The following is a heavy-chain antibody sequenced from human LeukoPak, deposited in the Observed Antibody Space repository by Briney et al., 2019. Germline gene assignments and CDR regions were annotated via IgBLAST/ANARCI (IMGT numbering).Heavy chain of an antibody. D-gene: IGHD4-17*01. CDR2: MNPNSGNT. V-gene: IGHV1-8*01. Sequence: ASVKVSCKASGYTFTSYDINWVRQATGQGLEWMGWMNPNSGNTGYAQKFQGRVTMTRNTSISTAYMELSSLRSEDTAVYYCAREDTVTTALDYWGQGTLVTVSS. J-gene: IGHJ4*02. CDR1: GYTFTSYD. CDR3: AREDTVTTALDY.